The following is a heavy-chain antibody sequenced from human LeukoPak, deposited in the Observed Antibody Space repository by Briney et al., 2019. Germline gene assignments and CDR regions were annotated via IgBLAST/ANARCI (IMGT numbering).Heavy chain of an antibody. CDR3: ARDLRTVTSGLHWFDP. D-gene: IGHD4-17*01. V-gene: IGHV3-11*01. CDR2: ISSSGSTI. J-gene: IGHJ5*02. Sequence: GGSLRLSCAASGFTFSDYYMSWIRQAPGKGLEWVSYISSSGSTIYYADSVKGRFTISRDNAKNSLYLQMNSLRAEDTAVYYCARDLRTVTSGLHWFDPWGQGTLVTVSS. CDR1: GFTFSDYY.